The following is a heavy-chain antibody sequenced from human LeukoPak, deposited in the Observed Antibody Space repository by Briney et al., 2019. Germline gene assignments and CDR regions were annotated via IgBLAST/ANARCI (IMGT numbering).Heavy chain of an antibody. V-gene: IGHV3-48*01. J-gene: IGHJ4*02. CDR1: GFIFSRYN. D-gene: IGHD3-3*01. Sequence: GGSLRLSCAASGFIFSRYNMNWVRQAPGKGLEWVSYISSSGTIYYADSVKGRFTISRDNAKNSLYLQMNSLRAEDTAVYYCARELSNYDFWLWGQGTPVTVSS. CDR3: ARELSNYDFWL. CDR2: ISSSGTI.